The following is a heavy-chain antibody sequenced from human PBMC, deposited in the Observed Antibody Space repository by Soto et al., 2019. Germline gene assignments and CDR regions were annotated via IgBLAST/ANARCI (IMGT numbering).Heavy chain of an antibody. V-gene: IGHV4-59*08. CDR1: GGSINSYY. J-gene: IGHJ4*02. Sequence: QVQLQESGPGLVKPSETLSLTCTVSGGSINSYYWSWIRQPPGKGLEWIGYIDYSGSTNYNPSLKRRVTLSVDTSKIQFSLKLSSVTAADTGVYYCARLQWELTFDHWGQGTLVIVSS. D-gene: IGHD1-26*01. CDR3: ARLQWELTFDH. CDR2: IDYSGST.